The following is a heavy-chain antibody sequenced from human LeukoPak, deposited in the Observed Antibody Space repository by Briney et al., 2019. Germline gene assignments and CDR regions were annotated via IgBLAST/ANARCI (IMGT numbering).Heavy chain of an antibody. D-gene: IGHD3-10*02. CDR2: INHSGST. Sequence: SETLSLTCAVYGGSFSGYYWSWIRQPPGKGLDWIGEINHSGSTNYNPSLKSRVTISVDTSKNQFSLKLSSVTAADTAVYYCARGAGYYYVPFDPWGQGTLVTVSS. CDR3: ARGAGYYYVPFDP. J-gene: IGHJ5*02. V-gene: IGHV4-34*01. CDR1: GGSFSGYY.